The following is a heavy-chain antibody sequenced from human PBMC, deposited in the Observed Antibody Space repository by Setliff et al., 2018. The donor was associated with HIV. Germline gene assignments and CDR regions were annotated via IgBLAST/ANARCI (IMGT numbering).Heavy chain of an antibody. CDR2: IYYSGNT. Sequence: SETLSLTCTVSGGSISSHYWSWIRQPPGKGLEWIGYIYYSGNTNYNPSLKIRVTITVDTSENQFSLKLSSVTAADTAVYYCARVSQSEQWLVEEGDDYYYSDMDVWGKGTTVTVSS. V-gene: IGHV4-59*11. D-gene: IGHD6-19*01. CDR3: ARVSQSEQWLVEEGDDYYYSDMDV. J-gene: IGHJ6*03. CDR1: GGSISSHY.